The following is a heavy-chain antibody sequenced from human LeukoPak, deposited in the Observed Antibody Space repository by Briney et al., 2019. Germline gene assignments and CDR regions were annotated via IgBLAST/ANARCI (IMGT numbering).Heavy chain of an antibody. D-gene: IGHD2-8*01. V-gene: IGHV3-13*01. CDR2: INVTGNT. J-gene: IGHJ2*01. CDR3: AREPDVYGSWYFDL. Sequence: GGSLRLSCAASGFTLSSHDVHWVRQVPGKGLEWISAINVTGNTYYSDSVKGRFSVSRDNAKNSVHLQMASLRAGDTAVYHCAREPDVYGSWYFDLWGRGTQVTVSS. CDR1: GFTLSSHD.